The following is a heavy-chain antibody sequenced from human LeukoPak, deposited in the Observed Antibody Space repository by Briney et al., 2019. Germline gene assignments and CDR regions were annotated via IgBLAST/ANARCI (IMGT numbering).Heavy chain of an antibody. Sequence: ASVRVSCKASGYIFNDYYMHWVRQVPGHGLEWLGWMNPNSGNTGYAQKFQGRVAMTRDSSIGTAYLELSSLSSDDTAVYYCVRGDNVVSTAMLLLRYWGQGTLVAVSS. J-gene: IGHJ1*01. CDR1: GYIFNDYY. CDR2: MNPNSGNT. CDR3: VRGDNVVSTAMLLLRY. D-gene: IGHD2-21*02. V-gene: IGHV1-8*02.